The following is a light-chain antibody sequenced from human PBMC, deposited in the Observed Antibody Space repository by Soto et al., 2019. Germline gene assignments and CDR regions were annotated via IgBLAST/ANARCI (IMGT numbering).Light chain of an antibody. J-gene: IGKJ1*01. CDR3: QHYGGSPWT. V-gene: IGKV3-20*01. CDR1: QSVSSSY. CDR2: GTS. Sequence: EIVLTQSPGTLSLSPGERATLSCRASQSVSSSYLAWYQQEPGQAPRLLIYGTSSRATGIPDRFSGSGFGTDFTLTISRLEPEDFAVYFCQHYGGSPWTFGQGTKVEIK.